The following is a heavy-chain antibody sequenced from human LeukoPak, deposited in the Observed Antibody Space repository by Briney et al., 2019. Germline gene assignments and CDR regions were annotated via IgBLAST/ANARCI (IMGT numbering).Heavy chain of an antibody. Sequence: GGSLRLSCAASGFTFSSYAMSWVRQAPGKGLECISGFSGSGGSTYYAGSVKGRFTISRDNSKNTLYLQMNSLRAEDTAVYYCAVYYYYYMDVWGKGTTVTVSS. J-gene: IGHJ6*03. CDR1: GFTFSSYA. CDR3: AVYYYYYMDV. V-gene: IGHV3-23*01. CDR2: FSGSGGST.